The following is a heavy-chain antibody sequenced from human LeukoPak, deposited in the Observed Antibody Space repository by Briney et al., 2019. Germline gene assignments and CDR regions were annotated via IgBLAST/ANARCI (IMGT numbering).Heavy chain of an antibody. CDR2: IKQDGSEK. CDR1: GFTFSSYW. J-gene: IGHJ4*02. CDR3: ARIGEDTATSFFDY. D-gene: IGHD5-18*01. V-gene: IGHV3-7*01. Sequence: GGSLRLSCAASGFTFSSYWMSWVRQAPGKGLEWVANIKQDGSEKYYVDSVKGRFTISRDNAKNSLYLQMNSLRAEDTAVYYCARIGEDTATSFFDYWGQGTLVTVSS.